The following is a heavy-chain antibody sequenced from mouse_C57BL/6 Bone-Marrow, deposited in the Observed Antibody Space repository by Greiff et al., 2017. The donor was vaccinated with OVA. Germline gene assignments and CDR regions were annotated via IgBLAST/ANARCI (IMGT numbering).Heavy chain of an antibody. J-gene: IGHJ3*01. CDR3: AIQLRPEAAY. Sequence: QVQLQQSGPELVRPGVSVKISCKGSGYTFTDYAMHWVKQSHAKSLEWIGVISTYYGDASYNQKFTDKATMTVAKSSSTAYMELARLTSEDSAVYYCAIQLRPEAAYWGQGTLVTVSA. CDR2: ISTYYGDA. V-gene: IGHV1-67*01. CDR1: GYTFTDYA. D-gene: IGHD3-2*02.